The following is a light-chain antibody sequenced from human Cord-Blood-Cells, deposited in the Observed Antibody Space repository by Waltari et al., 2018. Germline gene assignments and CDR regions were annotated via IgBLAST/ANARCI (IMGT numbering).Light chain of an antibody. V-gene: IGLV2-23*01. CDR3: CSYAGSSTYVV. CDR1: SSDVGSYNL. CDR2: ECS. J-gene: IGLJ2*01. Sequence: SALTPPAAVSGSPGPSTTISCTGTSSDVGSYNLVSWYQQHPGKAPKLMIYECSKRPSGVSNRFSGSKSGNTASLTISGLQAEDEADYYCCSYAGSSTYVVFGGGTKLTVL.